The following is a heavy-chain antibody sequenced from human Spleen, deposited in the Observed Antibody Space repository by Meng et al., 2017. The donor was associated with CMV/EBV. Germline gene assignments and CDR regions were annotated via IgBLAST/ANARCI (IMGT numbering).Heavy chain of an antibody. CDR3: ARNYDSSGYYYLNNWFDP. V-gene: IGHV1-2*02. CDR1: TFTGYY. D-gene: IGHD3-22*01. J-gene: IGHJ5*02. CDR2: INPNSGGT. Sequence: TFTGYYMHWVRQAPGQGPEWMGWINPNSGGTNYAQKFQGRVTMTRDTSISTAYMELSRLRSDDTAVYYCARNYDSSGYYYLNNWFDPWGQGTLVTVSS.